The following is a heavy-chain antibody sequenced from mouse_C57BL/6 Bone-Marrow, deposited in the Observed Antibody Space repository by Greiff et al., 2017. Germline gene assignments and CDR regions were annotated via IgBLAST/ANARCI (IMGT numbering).Heavy chain of an antibody. V-gene: IGHV2-2*01. Sequence: QVQLQQSGPGLVQPSQSLSITCTVSGFSLTSYGVHWVRQSPGKGLEWLGVIWSGGSTDYNAAFISRLSISKDNSKSQVFFKINSLQADDTAIYYCARKGDYDYPWFAYWGQGTLVTVSA. J-gene: IGHJ3*01. D-gene: IGHD2-4*01. CDR2: IWSGGST. CDR3: ARKGDYDYPWFAY. CDR1: GFSLTSYG.